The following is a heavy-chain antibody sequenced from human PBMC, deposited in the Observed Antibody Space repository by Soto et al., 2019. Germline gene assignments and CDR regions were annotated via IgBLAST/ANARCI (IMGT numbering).Heavy chain of an antibody. D-gene: IGHD2-21*02. CDR1: GYSFTSYW. CDR3: ARRHYCRGDCTINPDYYYGVDV. J-gene: IGHJ6*02. CDR2: IYPGDSDT. V-gene: IGHV5-51*01. Sequence: PGESLKISCKGSGYSFTSYWIGWVRQMPGKGLEWMGIIYPGDSDTRYSPSFQGQVTISADKSISTAYLQWSSLKASDTAIYYCARRHYCRGDCTINPDYYYGVDVWGQGTTVTVSS.